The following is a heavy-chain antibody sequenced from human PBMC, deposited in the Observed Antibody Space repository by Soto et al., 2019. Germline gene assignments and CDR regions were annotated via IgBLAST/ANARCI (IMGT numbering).Heavy chain of an antibody. D-gene: IGHD7-27*01. Sequence: SETLSLTCTVSGGSISSYYWSWIRQPPGKGLEWIGYIYYSGSTNYNPSLKSRVTISVDTSKNQFSLKLSSVTAADTAVYYCARDLDPLGLPNWFDPWGQGTLVTVSS. CDR1: GGSISSYY. V-gene: IGHV4-59*01. CDR3: ARDLDPLGLPNWFDP. CDR2: IYYSGST. J-gene: IGHJ5*02.